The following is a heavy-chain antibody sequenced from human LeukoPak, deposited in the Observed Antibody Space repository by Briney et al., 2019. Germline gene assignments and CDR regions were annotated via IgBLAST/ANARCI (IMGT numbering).Heavy chain of an antibody. J-gene: IGHJ6*03. CDR3: ARDRDGIALIRDRTYYYMDV. V-gene: IGHV3-7*01. CDR1: GFTFSYYW. D-gene: IGHD3-10*01. Sequence: GGSLRLSCAASGFTFSYYWMSWVRQAPGKGLEWVANIKQDGTDKYYVDSVRGRFTISRDNAKNSLYLQMNSLRAEDTAVYYCARDRDGIALIRDRTYYYMDVWGKGTTVTVSS. CDR2: IKQDGTDK.